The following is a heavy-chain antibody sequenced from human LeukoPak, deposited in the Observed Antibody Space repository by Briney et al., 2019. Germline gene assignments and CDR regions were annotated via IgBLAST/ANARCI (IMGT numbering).Heavy chain of an antibody. Sequence: GGSLRLSCAASGFTFSSYAMHWVRQAPGKGLEYVSAISSNEGSTYYANSVKGRFTISRDNSKNTLYLQMGSLRAEDMAVYYCARDRDCTNGVCYYFDYWGQGTLVTVCS. CDR3: ARDRDCTNGVCYYFDY. CDR2: ISSNEGST. D-gene: IGHD2-8*01. V-gene: IGHV3-64*01. CDR1: GFTFSSYA. J-gene: IGHJ4*02.